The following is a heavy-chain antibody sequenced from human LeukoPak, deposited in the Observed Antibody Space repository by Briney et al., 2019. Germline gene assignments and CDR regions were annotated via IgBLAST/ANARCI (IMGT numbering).Heavy chain of an antibody. Sequence: GGSLRLSCAASGFTFSSYWMHWVRQAPGKGLVWVSRINSDGSSTSYADSVKGRFTISRDNAKNTLYLQMNSLRAEDTAVYYCARDRWVGAPGYYYYGMDVWGQGTTVTVSS. J-gene: IGHJ6*02. V-gene: IGHV3-74*01. CDR1: GFTFSSYW. D-gene: IGHD1-26*01. CDR3: ARDRWVGAPGYYYYGMDV. CDR2: INSDGSST.